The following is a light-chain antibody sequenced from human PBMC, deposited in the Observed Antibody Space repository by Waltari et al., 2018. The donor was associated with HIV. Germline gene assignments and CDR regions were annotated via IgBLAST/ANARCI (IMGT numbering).Light chain of an antibody. Sequence: SFALTQPPSAPVAPGQTASSASPGDALASQYAHWSQRKPRQAPVLVIHKDSERSSGIPERFSGSSSGTTVTLTISGVQAEDEADYYCQSADSSGTYLVIFGGGTKLTVL. CDR1: ALASQY. V-gene: IGLV3-25*03. CDR3: QSADSSGTYLVI. CDR2: KDS. J-gene: IGLJ2*01.